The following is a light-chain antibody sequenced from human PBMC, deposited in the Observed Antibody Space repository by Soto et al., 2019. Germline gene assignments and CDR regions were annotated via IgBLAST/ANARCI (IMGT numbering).Light chain of an antibody. V-gene: IGKV3-11*01. CDR1: QSVSSY. J-gene: IGKJ1*01. CDR2: DAS. CDR3: QQRGNWPVT. Sequence: EIVLTQSPATLSLSPGERATLSCRASQSVSSYFAWYRQKPGQAPRLLIYDASNMATGIPARFSGSGSGTDFTLTISSLEPDDFAVYYCQQRGNWPVTFGQGTRVDIK.